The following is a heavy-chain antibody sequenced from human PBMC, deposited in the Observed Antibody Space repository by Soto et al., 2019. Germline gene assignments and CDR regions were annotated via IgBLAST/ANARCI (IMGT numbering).Heavy chain of an antibody. V-gene: IGHV3-21*01. Sequence: GSRLIACTASGLTFSSYNMNWFRQAAGKGQEWVSYISSGSRYIFNADSVKGRFTISRDNAKNSLYLQMNSLRAEDTAVYYCAKTDYDFWSGYYPIDYWGQGTLVTVYS. D-gene: IGHD3-3*01. CDR3: AKTDYDFWSGYYPIDY. CDR2: ISSGSRYI. CDR1: GLTFSSYN. J-gene: IGHJ4*02.